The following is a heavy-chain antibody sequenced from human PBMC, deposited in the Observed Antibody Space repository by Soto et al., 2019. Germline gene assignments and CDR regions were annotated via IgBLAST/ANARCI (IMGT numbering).Heavy chain of an antibody. CDR2: IVVGSGNT. D-gene: IGHD1-26*01. V-gene: IGHV1-58*01. J-gene: IGHJ4*02. Sequence: SVKVSCKASGFTFTSSAVQWVRQARGQRLEWIGWIVVGSGNTNYAQKFQERVTITRDMSTSTAYMELSSLRSEDTAVYYCAADGIVGATTTFDYWGQGTLVTVSS. CDR3: AADGIVGATTTFDY. CDR1: GFTFTSSA.